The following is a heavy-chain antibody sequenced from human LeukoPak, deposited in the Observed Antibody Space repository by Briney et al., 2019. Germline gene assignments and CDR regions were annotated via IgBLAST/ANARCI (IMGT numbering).Heavy chain of an antibody. Sequence: GSLRLSCAASGFTFSSYAMSWVRQAPGKGLEWVSAISGSGGSTYYADSVKGRFTISRDNSKNTLYLQMNSLRAEDTAVYYCAKDLLYCGGDCYPTSFDIWGQGTMVTVSS. CDR3: AKDLLYCGGDCYPTSFDI. J-gene: IGHJ3*02. CDR2: ISGSGGST. D-gene: IGHD2-21*02. V-gene: IGHV3-23*01. CDR1: GFTFSSYA.